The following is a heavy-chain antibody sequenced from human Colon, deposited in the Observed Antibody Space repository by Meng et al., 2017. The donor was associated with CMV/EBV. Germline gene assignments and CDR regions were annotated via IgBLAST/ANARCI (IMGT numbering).Heavy chain of an antibody. CDR3: AKTIAPGTLARPFDP. J-gene: IGHJ5*02. D-gene: IGHD6-6*01. Sequence: GESLKISCAASGFTFSSYAMSWVRQAAGKGLEWVSGISGSGYSTYYADSVKGRFTISRDNSKNTLYLQMNSLRAEDTAVYFCAKTIAPGTLARPFDPWGQGTLVTVSS. V-gene: IGHV3-23*01. CDR1: GFTFSSYA. CDR2: ISGSGYST.